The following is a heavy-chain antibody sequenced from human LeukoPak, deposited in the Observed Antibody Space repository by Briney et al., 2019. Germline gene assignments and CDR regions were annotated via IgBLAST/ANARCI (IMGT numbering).Heavy chain of an antibody. D-gene: IGHD6-19*01. Sequence: PSETLSLTCTVSGGSISSSSYYWGWIRQPPGKGLEWIGYIYYSGSTSYNPSLESRVTISVDMSRNQFSLKLSSVTAADTAVYFCARGSGSGWPPSYYYGMDVWGQGTTVTVSS. CDR1: GGSISSSSYY. V-gene: IGHV4-61*05. J-gene: IGHJ6*02. CDR3: ARGSGSGWPPSYYYGMDV. CDR2: IYYSGST.